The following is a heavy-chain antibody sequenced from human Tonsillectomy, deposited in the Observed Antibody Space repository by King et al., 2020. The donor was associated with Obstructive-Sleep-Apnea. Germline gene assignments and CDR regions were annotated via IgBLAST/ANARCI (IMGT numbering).Heavy chain of an antibody. J-gene: IGHJ4*02. CDR1: GGSFSGYY. CDR3: ARGGGEPIGVDY. D-gene: IGHD2-21*01. Sequence: VQLQQWGAGLLKPAETLSLTCAVYGGSFSGYYWSWIRQPPGTGLEWIGEINHSGSTTYHPSLKSRVTISEDTTKNQFSLKLSSGPAADTAVYYCARGGGEPIGVDYWGQGTLVTVSS. CDR2: INHSGST. V-gene: IGHV4-34*01.